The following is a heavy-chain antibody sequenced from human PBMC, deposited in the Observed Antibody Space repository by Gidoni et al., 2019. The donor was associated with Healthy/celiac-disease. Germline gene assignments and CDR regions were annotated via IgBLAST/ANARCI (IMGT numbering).Heavy chain of an antibody. V-gene: IGHV1-46*01. J-gene: IGHJ3*02. CDR1: GYTFTSYY. CDR3: ASGGYCSSTSCYTPAFDI. CDR2: INPSGGST. D-gene: IGHD2-2*02. Sequence: QVQLVQSGAEVKKPGASVKVSCKASGYTFTSYYMHWVRQSPGQGLEWMGIINPSGGSTSYAQKFQGRVTMTRDTSTSTVYMELSSLRSEDTAVYYCASGGYCSSTSCYTPAFDIWGQGTMVTVSS.